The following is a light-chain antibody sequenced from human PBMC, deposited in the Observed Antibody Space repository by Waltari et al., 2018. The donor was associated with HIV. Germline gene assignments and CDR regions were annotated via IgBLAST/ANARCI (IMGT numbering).Light chain of an antibody. J-gene: IGLJ1*01. Sequence: QSVLTQPPSASGTPGQRVTISCSGSSSNIGSNYVYWYQQLPGTAPKLLIYRNNQRPSGVPDRFSGSKSGTSASLAISGLRSEDEADYYCAVWGDSLNSYVFGTVTEVTVL. CDR2: RNN. V-gene: IGLV1-47*01. CDR3: AVWGDSLNSYV. CDR1: SSNIGSNY.